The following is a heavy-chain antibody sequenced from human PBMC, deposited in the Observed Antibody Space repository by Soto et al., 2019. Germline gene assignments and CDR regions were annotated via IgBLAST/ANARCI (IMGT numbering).Heavy chain of an antibody. J-gene: IGHJ6*03. D-gene: IGHD3-3*01. Sequence: NPSETLSLTCAVYGGSFSGYYWSWIRQPPGKGLEWIGEINHSGSTNYNPSLKSRVTISVDTSKNQFSLKLSSVTAADTAVYYCARGPRYDFWSGYPRSLPNYYYMDVWGKGTTVTVSS. CDR2: INHSGST. CDR1: GGSFSGYY. CDR3: ARGPRYDFWSGYPRSLPNYYYMDV. V-gene: IGHV4-34*01.